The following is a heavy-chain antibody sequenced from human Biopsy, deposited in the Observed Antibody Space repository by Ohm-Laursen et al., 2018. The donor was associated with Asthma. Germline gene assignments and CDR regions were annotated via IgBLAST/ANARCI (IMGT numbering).Heavy chain of an antibody. V-gene: IGHV4-34*01. CDR3: ARGSELDV. Sequence: SDTLSLTWYVYPGSFSGFFWTWIRQSPGKGLEWIGETNERGVTNNNPSLKSRVIISIDTYWNRVSLKLTSVTAADTAVYYCARGSELDVWGQGTTVTVSS. CDR1: PGSFSGFF. J-gene: IGHJ6*02. CDR2: TNERGVT.